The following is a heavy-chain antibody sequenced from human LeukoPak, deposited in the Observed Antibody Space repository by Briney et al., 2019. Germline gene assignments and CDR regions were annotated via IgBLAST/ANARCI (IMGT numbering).Heavy chain of an antibody. CDR3: ARGYGPGSYYNY. CDR1: GGPFSHYY. D-gene: IGHD3-10*01. Sequence: SETLSLTCAVYGGPFSHYYWSWIRQPPGKGLEWIGEINHSGSTNYNPSLKSRVTISLDTSKNQFSLKFNSVTAADTAVYYCARGYGPGSYYNYWGQGTLVAVSS. J-gene: IGHJ4*02. V-gene: IGHV4-34*01. CDR2: INHSGST.